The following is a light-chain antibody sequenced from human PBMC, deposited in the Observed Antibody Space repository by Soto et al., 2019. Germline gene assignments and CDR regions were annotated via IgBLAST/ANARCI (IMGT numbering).Light chain of an antibody. CDR2: ANN. V-gene: IGLV1-40*01. CDR3: QSFDNSHAV. CDR1: SSNIGAGYD. J-gene: IGLJ2*01. Sequence: QSVLTQPPSVSGAPGQRVTISCTGTSSNIGAGYDVHWYQQLPGTAPSLLIYANNNRPSGVPDRFSASKSGTSASLAITGLQAEDEADYFCQSFDNSHAVFGGGTKVTVL.